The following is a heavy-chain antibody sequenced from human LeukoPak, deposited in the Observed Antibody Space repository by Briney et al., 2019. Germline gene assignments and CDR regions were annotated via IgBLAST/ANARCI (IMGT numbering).Heavy chain of an antibody. Sequence: PGGSLRLSCAASGFTLSDYWMSWVRQAPGKGLEWVANIKQDGSEKYSVDSVKGRFTISRDNSKNTLYLQMNSLRAEDTAVYYCASGVRVVPAAHFDYWGQGTLVTVSS. CDR2: IKQDGSEK. D-gene: IGHD2-2*01. CDR3: ASGVRVVPAAHFDY. J-gene: IGHJ4*02. CDR1: GFTLSDYW. V-gene: IGHV3-7*03.